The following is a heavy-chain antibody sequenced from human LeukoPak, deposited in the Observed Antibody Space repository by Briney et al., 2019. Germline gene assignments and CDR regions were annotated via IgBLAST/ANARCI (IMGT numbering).Heavy chain of an antibody. CDR3: ARGSCSSAGCLPYWTS. D-gene: IGHD2-2*01. Sequence: SETLSLTCTVSGGSISNYYWGWIRQPPGKGLEWMGYTHHNGSTNYNSSLKSRVFISVDTPNNQVSLEVNSVTAADTAVYYCARGSCSSAGCLPYWTSWGQGILAIVSS. V-gene: IGHV4-59*01. CDR2: THHNGST. CDR1: GGSISNYY. J-gene: IGHJ4*02.